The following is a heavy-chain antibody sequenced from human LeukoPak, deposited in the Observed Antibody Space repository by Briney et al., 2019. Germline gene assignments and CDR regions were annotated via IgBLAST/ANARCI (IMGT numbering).Heavy chain of an antibody. CDR3: ARDPGYSSGWYPFDY. D-gene: IGHD6-19*01. CDR2: IIPILGIA. V-gene: IGHV1-69*04. Sequence: SVKVSCKASGGTFSSYTISWVRQAPRQGLEWMGRIIPILGIANYAQKFQGRVTITADKSTSTAYMELSSLRSEDTAVYYCARDPGYSSGWYPFDYWGQGTLVTVSS. CDR1: GGTFSSYT. J-gene: IGHJ4*02.